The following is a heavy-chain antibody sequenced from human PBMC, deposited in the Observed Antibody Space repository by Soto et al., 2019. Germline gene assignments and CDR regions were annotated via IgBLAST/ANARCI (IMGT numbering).Heavy chain of an antibody. Sequence: KPSETLSLTCTVSGGSVSSGSYYWSWIRQPPGKGLEWIGYIYYSGSTNYNPSLKSRVTISVDTSKNQFSLKLSSVTAADTAVYYCARVTGRGYYFDYWGQGTLVTVSS. CDR3: ARVTGRGYYFDY. D-gene: IGHD1-26*01. V-gene: IGHV4-61*01. J-gene: IGHJ4*02. CDR2: IYYSGST. CDR1: GGSVSSGSYY.